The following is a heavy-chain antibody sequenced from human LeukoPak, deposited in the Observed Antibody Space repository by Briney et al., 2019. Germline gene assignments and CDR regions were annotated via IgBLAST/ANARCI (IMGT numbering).Heavy chain of an antibody. Sequence: SETLSLTCTVSGGSISSYYWSWIRQPPGKGLEWIGYIYYSGSTNYNPPLKSRVTISVDTSKNQFSRKLSSVTAADTAVYYCAKVNDYYDSGSPDYWGQGTLVTVSS. CDR2: IYYSGST. J-gene: IGHJ4*02. D-gene: IGHD3-10*01. V-gene: IGHV4-59*01. CDR1: GGSISSYY. CDR3: AKVNDYYDSGSPDY.